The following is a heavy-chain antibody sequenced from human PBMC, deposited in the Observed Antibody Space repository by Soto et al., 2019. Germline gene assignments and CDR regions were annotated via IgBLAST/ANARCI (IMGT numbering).Heavy chain of an antibody. CDR2: LYTGGST. Sequence: EVQLVESGGGLIQPGGSLRLSCVASGFSVTSNYMTWVRQAPGKGLEWVSILYTGGSTYYSDSVKGRSTISRDTPKNTVFLQLNSLRAEDTDIYYCARATRYFGSFDSWGQGTLVSVAS. CDR3: ARATRYFGSFDS. J-gene: IGHJ4*02. V-gene: IGHV3-53*01. CDR1: GFSVTSNY. D-gene: IGHD2-2*01.